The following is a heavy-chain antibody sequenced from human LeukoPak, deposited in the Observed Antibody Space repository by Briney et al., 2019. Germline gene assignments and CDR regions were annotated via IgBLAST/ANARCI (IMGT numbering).Heavy chain of an antibody. J-gene: IGHJ3*02. CDR1: GYTFTGYG. V-gene: IGHV1-18*01. CDR3: ARAYPQGVVEGPPAVGRAFDI. D-gene: IGHD2-2*01. Sequence: AAVKVSCKASGYTFTGYGLCWVRQAPGQGLEWMGWISAYTGDTNYARKVQGRVTLTTDTSTSTAYMELRSLTSDDTAIYYCARAYPQGVVEGPPAVGRAFDIWGQGTMVIVSS. CDR2: ISAYTGDT.